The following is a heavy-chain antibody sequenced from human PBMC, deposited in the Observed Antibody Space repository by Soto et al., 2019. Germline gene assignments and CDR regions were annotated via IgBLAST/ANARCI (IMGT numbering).Heavy chain of an antibody. CDR3: ATETSITPSSEMATTFAYYYYGMDV. CDR1: GGSISSSSYY. D-gene: IGHD1-1*01. CDR2: IYYSGST. J-gene: IGHJ6*02. Sequence: PSETLSLTCTVSGGSISSSSYYWGWIRQPPGKGLEWIGSIYYSGSTYYNPSLKSRVTISVDTSKNQFSLKLSSVTAADTAVYYCATETSITPSSEMATTFAYYYYGMDVWGQGTTVTVSS. V-gene: IGHV4-39*02.